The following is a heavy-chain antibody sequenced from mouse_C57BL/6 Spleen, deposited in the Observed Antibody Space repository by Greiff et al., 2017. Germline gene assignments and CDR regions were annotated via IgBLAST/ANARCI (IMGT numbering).Heavy chain of an antibody. D-gene: IGHD2-14*01. Sequence: QVQLKQSGAELVRPGSSVKLSCKASGYTFTSSWMHWVKQRPIQGLEWIGNIDPSDSETHYNQKFKDKATLTVDKSSSTAYMQLSSLTSEDSAVYYCARGKGRRGRIAYWGQGTLVTVSA. CDR2: IDPSDSET. CDR1: GYTFTSSW. V-gene: IGHV1-52*01. J-gene: IGHJ3*01. CDR3: ARGKGRRGRIAY.